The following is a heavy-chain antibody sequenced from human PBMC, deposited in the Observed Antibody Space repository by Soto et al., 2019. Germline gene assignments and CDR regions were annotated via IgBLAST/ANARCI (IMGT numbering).Heavy chain of an antibody. CDR1: GFSLSTDGVG. CDR2: IYYNDDK. D-gene: IGHD4-17*01. J-gene: IGHJ5*01. Sequence: QITLQESGLTLVRPTQTLTLTCTFSGFSLSTDGVGVVWIRQPPGKALEWLALIYYNDDKRFNPSLQSRLTNTKDASKNQVVLTMTTMDPVDTGTYYCAHAFGEYWPKWFDSWGQGTRVAVSS. V-gene: IGHV2-5*01. CDR3: AHAFGEYWPKWFDS.